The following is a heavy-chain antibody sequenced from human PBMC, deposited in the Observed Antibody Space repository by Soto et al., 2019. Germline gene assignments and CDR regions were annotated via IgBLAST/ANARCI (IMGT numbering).Heavy chain of an antibody. D-gene: IGHD2-15*01. Sequence: SETLSLTCAVSGVSLHNSHSFWGWIRQTPGKGLEFIGSVYYSGGANYNPSLKSRVTVSIDTSNNQFSLRVNSVTAVDTAVYYCGRVVEGATRHTDFDSWGQGILGTVSS. V-gene: IGHV4-39*01. CDR3: GRVVEGATRHTDFDS. J-gene: IGHJ5*01. CDR1: GVSLHNSHSF. CDR2: VYYSGGA.